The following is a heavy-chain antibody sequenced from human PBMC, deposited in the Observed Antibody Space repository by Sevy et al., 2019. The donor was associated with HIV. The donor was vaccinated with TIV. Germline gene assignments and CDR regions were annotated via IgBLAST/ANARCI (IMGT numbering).Heavy chain of an antibody. CDR2: IHYSGST. V-gene: IGHV4-59*01. J-gene: IGHJ5*02. Sequence: SETLSLTCSVSGGPISSYYWSWIRQPPGKRLEWIGYIHYSGSTNYNPSLNSRLTISVDTSKNQFSLRLTSVTAADTAVYYWATPPPVRSGDDSLNRIDPWSQGTLVNVSS. CDR1: GGPISSYY. CDR3: ATPPPVRSGDDSLNRIDP. D-gene: IGHD5-12*01.